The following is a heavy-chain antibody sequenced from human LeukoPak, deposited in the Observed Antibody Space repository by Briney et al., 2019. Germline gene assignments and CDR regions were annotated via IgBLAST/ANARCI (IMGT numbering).Heavy chain of an antibody. CDR2: MNPNSGNT. CDR3: ARFHHCSGGSCYPPKFDY. D-gene: IGHD2-15*01. Sequence: ASAKVSCKASGYTFTSYDINWVRQATGQGLEWMGWMNPNSGNTGYAQKFQGRVTMTRNTSISTAYMELSSLRSEDTAVYYCARFHHCSGGSCYPPKFDYWGQGTLVTVSS. J-gene: IGHJ4*02. CDR1: GYTFTSYD. V-gene: IGHV1-8*01.